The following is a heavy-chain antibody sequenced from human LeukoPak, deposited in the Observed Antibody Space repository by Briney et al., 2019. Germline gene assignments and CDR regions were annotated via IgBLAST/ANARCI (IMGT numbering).Heavy chain of an antibody. CDR2: IWYDGSNK. CDR1: GFTFSSYG. J-gene: IGHJ4*02. CDR3: ARDWMAYFGGDCYHFDY. V-gene: IGHV3-33*01. Sequence: GGSLRLSCAASGFTFSSYGMHWVRQAPGKGLEWVAVIWYDGSNKYYADSVKGRFTISRDNSKNTLYLQMNSLRAEDTAVYYCARDWMAYFGGDCYHFDYWGQGTLVTVSS. D-gene: IGHD2-21*02.